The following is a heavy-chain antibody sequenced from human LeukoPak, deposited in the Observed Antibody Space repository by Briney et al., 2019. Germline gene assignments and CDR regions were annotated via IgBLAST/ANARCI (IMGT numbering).Heavy chain of an antibody. CDR2: IWYDGSKK. Sequence: GGSLRLSCAASGFTVSGNYMNWVRQAPGKGLEWVAVIWYDGSKKYYADSVKGRFTISRDNSKNTLYLQMNSLSAEDTAVYYCVRLSTFKVGSTAYDAFDLWGQGTMVTVSS. D-gene: IGHD1-26*01. CDR1: GFTVSGNY. V-gene: IGHV3-33*08. J-gene: IGHJ3*01. CDR3: VRLSTFKVGSTAYDAFDL.